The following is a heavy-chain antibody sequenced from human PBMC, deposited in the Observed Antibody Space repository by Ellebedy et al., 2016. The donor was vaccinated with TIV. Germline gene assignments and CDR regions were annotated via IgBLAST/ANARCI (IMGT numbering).Heavy chain of an antibody. CDR1: GYTFTSYY. CDR2: INPNGGST. CDR3: ARGGYYYDSSGYYGAFDI. V-gene: IGHV1-46*01. J-gene: IGHJ3*02. Sequence: ASVKVSXKASGYTFTSYYIHWVRQAPGQGLEWMGIINPNGGSTTYAQNFTDRVTMTRDTSTTTVYMDLSSLRSEDTAVYYCARGGYYYDSSGYYGAFDIWGQGTMVTVSS. D-gene: IGHD3-22*01.